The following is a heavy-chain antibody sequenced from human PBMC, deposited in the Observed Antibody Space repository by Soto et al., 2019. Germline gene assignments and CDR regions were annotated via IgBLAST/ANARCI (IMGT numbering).Heavy chain of an antibody. CDR1: GGTFSSYA. CDR3: AGHSSGVPGYYYGMDV. CDR2: IIPIFGTA. V-gene: IGHV1-69*12. Sequence: QVQLVQSGAEVKKPGSSVKVSCKASGGTFSSYAISWVRQAPGQGLVWMGGIIPIFGTADYAQKFQGRVTITADESTSTAYMELSSLKYEDTAVYYCAGHSSGVPGYYYGMDVWGQGTTVTVSS. D-gene: IGHD3-22*01. J-gene: IGHJ6*02.